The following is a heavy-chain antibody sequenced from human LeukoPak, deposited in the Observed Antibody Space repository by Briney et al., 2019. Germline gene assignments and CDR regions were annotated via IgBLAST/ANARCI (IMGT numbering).Heavy chain of an antibody. Sequence: ASVKVSCKASGYTSTSYAMHWVRQAPGQRLEGMGWINAGNGNTKYSQEFQGRVTITRNTSASTAYMELSRLRSDDTAVYYCARVRVDNWNYDLNYWGQGTLVTVSS. J-gene: IGHJ4*02. D-gene: IGHD1-7*01. CDR3: ARVRVDNWNYDLNY. V-gene: IGHV1-3*01. CDR1: GYTSTSYA. CDR2: INAGNGNT.